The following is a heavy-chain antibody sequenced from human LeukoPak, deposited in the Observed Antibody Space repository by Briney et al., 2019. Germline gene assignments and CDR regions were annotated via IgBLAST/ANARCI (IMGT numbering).Heavy chain of an antibody. V-gene: IGHV1-18*01. CDR2: ISAYNGNT. CDR1: GYTFTIYG. D-gene: IGHD3-3*01. CDR3: ARDGHDFWSGYFYY. Sequence: ASVEVSCKASGYTFTIYGISWVRQAPGQGLEWMGWISAYNGNTNYAQKLQGRVTMTTDTSTSTAYMELRSLRSDDTAVYYCARDGHDFWSGYFYYWGQGTLVTVSS. J-gene: IGHJ4*02.